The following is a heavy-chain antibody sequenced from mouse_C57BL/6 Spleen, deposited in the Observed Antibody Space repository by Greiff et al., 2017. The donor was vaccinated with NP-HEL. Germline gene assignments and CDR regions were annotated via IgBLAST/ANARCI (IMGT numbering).Heavy chain of an antibody. CDR3: AREDYGKAMDY. CDR1: GFTFSSYA. CDR2: ISDGGSYT. Sequence: DVKLVESGGGLVKPGGSLKLSCAASGFTFSSYAMSWVRQTPEKRLEWVATISDGGSYTYYPDNVKGRFTISRDNAKNNLYLQMSHLKSEDTAMYYCAREDYGKAMDYWGQGTSVTVSS. J-gene: IGHJ4*01. D-gene: IGHD1-1*01. V-gene: IGHV5-4*01.